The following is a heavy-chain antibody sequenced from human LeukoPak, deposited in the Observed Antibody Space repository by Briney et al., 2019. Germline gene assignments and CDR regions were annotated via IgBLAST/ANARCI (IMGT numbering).Heavy chain of an antibody. Sequence: SETLSLTCTVSGGSISNFYWSWIRQPAGKGLEWIGRISTSGNTDYNPYLKSRVTMSVDTSKKQFSLKLSSVTAADTAVYYCAKEVGPGYCTNGVCYTTGGPAIGYFDYWGQGTLVTVSS. CDR1: GGSISNFY. CDR2: ISTSGNT. CDR3: AKEVGPGYCTNGVCYTTGGPAIGYFDY. D-gene: IGHD2-8*01. V-gene: IGHV4-4*07. J-gene: IGHJ4*02.